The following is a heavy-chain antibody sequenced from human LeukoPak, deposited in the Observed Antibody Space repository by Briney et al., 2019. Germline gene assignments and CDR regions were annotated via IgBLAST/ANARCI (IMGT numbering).Heavy chain of an antibody. D-gene: IGHD4-17*01. CDR3: ARAPYGNWYFDL. Sequence: XWSWIRQPARKGLERIGRIYTSGSTNYNPSLKSRVTMSVDTSKNQFSLKLSSVTAADTAVYYCARAPYGNWYFDLWGRGTLVTVSS. CDR1: X. CDR2: IYTSGST. J-gene: IGHJ2*01. V-gene: IGHV4-4*07.